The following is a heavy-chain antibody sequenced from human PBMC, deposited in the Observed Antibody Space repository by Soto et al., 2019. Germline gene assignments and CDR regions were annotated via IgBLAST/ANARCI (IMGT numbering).Heavy chain of an antibody. D-gene: IGHD1-7*01. J-gene: IGHJ4*02. CDR2: ISSNGGTT. V-gene: IGHV3-64*01. CDR3: VRRVSGNYDD. CDR1: GFTFSSYD. Sequence: EVQLAESGGGMVQPGGSLRLSCVASGFTFSSYDMHWVRQAPGKGLEYVSSISSNGGTTYYGNSVKGRFTISRDNSKNPLYLQIGSLRAEDRAVCYCVRRVSGNYDDWGQGTLVTVSS.